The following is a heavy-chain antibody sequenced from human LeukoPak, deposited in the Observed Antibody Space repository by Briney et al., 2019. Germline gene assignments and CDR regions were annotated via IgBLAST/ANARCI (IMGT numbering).Heavy chain of an antibody. V-gene: IGHV3-7*01. CDR3: ARGLYSGSYYIYFDY. CDR1: GFTFSSYW. CDR2: IKQDGSEK. Sequence: GGSLRLSCAASGFTFSSYWMSWVRQAPGKGLEWVANIKQDGSEKYYVDSVKGRFTISRDNAKNSLYLQMNSLRAEDTAVYYCARGLYSGSYYIYFDYWAQGTLVTVSS. D-gene: IGHD1-26*01. J-gene: IGHJ4*02.